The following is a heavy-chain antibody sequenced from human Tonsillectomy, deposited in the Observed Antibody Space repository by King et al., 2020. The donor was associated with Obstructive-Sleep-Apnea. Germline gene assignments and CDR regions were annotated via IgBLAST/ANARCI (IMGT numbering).Heavy chain of an antibody. D-gene: IGHD3-22*01. CDR2: IIPIFGTA. J-gene: IGHJ3*02. CDR3: ARAISYYDSSGYLSGGAFDI. CDR1: GGTFSSYA. V-gene: IGHV1-69*01. Sequence: QLVQSGAEVKKPGSSVKVSCKASGGTFSSYAISWVRQAPGQGLEWMGGIIPIFGTANYAQKFQGRGTITADEATSKAYMERGSRGSEDTAVYYFARAISYYDSSGYLSGGAFDIWGQGTMVTVSS.